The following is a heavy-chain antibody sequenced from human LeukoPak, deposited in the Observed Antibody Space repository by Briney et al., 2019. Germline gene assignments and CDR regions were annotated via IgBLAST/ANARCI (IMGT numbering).Heavy chain of an antibody. Sequence: SETLSLTCSVSGDSVSGFYWTWIRQSPGTGLEWIGNIHYSGNSNYNPSLKSRVTMSIDASRNQFSLKLNSVTAADTAVYYCVLAPNSNWFDFWGQGTQVTVSS. CDR3: VLAPNSNWFDF. CDR2: IHYSGNS. J-gene: IGHJ5*01. CDR1: GDSVSGFY. D-gene: IGHD2-8*01. V-gene: IGHV4-59*08.